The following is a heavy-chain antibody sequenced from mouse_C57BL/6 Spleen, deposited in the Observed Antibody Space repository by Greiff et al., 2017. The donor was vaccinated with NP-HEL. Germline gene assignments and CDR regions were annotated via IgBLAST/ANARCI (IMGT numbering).Heavy chain of an antibody. CDR3: AKGEGAGYYAMDY. V-gene: IGHV2-5*01. CDR2: IWRGGST. CDR1: GFSLTSYG. Sequence: QVQLKESGPGLVQPSQSLSITCTVSGFSLTSYGVHWVRQSPGKGLEWLGVIWRGGSTDYNAAFMSRLSITKDNSKSQVFFKMNSLQADDTAIYYCAKGEGAGYYAMDYWGQGTSVTVSS. J-gene: IGHJ4*01.